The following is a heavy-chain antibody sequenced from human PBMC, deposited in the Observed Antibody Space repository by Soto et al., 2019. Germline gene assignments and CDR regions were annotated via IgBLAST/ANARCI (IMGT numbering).Heavy chain of an antibody. V-gene: IGHV3-13*04. CDR1: GFTFSSYD. J-gene: IGHJ6*02. Sequence: EVQLVESGGGLVQPGGSLRLSCAASGFTFSSYDMHWVRQATGKGLEWVSAIGTAGDTYYPGSVKGRFTISRENAKNSXYXXMNSLRAGDTAVYYCARSAALRYFDWLPLGDGMDVWGQGTTVTVSS. CDR3: ARSAALRYFDWLPLGDGMDV. D-gene: IGHD3-9*01. CDR2: IGTAGDT.